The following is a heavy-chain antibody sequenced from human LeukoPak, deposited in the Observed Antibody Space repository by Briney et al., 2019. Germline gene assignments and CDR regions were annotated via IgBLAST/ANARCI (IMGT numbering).Heavy chain of an antibody. CDR3: AIQITMIVVVPYFDY. V-gene: IGHV3-11*04. CDR1: GLTFSDYY. J-gene: IGHJ4*02. Sequence: PGGSLRLTCAASGLTFSDYYMTWIRQAPGKGLEWVAYISSSGSTIYSADSVKGRFTVSRDNAKNSLFLHMNSLRAEDTAIYYCAIQITMIVVVPYFDYWGQGTLVTDSS. CDR2: ISSSGSTI. D-gene: IGHD3-22*01.